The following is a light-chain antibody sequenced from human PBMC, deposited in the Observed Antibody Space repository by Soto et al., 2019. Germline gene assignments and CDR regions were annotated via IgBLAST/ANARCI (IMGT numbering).Light chain of an antibody. Sequence: DIQMTQSPPSLSASVGDRVTITCRASQSISSYLNWYQQKPGKAPKLLIYAAFSLHSGVPSRFSGSGSGTEFTLTISSLQPEDFATYFCQQSYTTPLSFGGGTKVE. V-gene: IGKV1-39*01. CDR2: AAF. CDR1: QSISSY. CDR3: QQSYTTPLS. J-gene: IGKJ4*01.